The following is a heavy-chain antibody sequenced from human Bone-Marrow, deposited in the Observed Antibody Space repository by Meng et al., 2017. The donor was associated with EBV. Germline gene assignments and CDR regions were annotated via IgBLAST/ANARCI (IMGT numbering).Heavy chain of an antibody. Sequence: QVQWQRPRPELVKASGTLSLTWGVSGGSISGDNWWTWFRQPPGKGLEWVGEIHRGGSTNYNPSLKSRVTISLDKSKNQFSLRLTSVTAADTAVYYCAIIIYGSGLNSWFDPWGQGTLVTVSS. D-gene: IGHD3-10*01. CDR1: GGSISGDNW. V-gene: IGHV4-4*02. J-gene: IGHJ5*02. CDR3: AIIIYGSGLNSWFDP. CDR2: IHRGGST.